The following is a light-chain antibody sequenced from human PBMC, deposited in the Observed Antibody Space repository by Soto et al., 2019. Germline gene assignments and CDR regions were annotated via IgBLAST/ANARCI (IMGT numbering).Light chain of an antibody. CDR1: QSVSSX. CDR3: QQYNNWPPWT. Sequence: EIVMTQSPATLSVSPGERATLSCRASQSVSSXXAWYQQKPGQAPRLLIYGASTRATGIPARFSGSGSGTEFTLTXSSLXSEDFAVYYCQQYNNWPPWTFGQGTKVEIK. J-gene: IGKJ1*01. V-gene: IGKV3-15*01. CDR2: GAS.